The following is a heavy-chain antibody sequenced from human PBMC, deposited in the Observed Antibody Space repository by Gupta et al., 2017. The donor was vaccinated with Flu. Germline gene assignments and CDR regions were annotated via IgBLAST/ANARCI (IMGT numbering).Heavy chain of an antibody. J-gene: IGHJ4*02. CDR3: AKEQREYCSGGECYPQILEF. Sequence: QVQLVESGGAVVQPGRSLRLSCAASGFIFSTYGIHWVRRAPGKGLEWVAVISYDGSYKYYGDSVRGRFTISRDNSKNTLYLQMNSLRPEDTAVYFCAKEQREYCSGGECYPQILEFWGQG. CDR1: GFIFSTYG. D-gene: IGHD2-15*01. CDR2: ISYDGSYK. V-gene: IGHV3-30*18.